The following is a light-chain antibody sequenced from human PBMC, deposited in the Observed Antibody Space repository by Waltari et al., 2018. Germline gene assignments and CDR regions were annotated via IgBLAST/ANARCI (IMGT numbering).Light chain of an antibody. J-gene: IGKJ2*01. CDR1: QSISTW. V-gene: IGKV1-5*03. CDR3: QQYNTYSRT. Sequence: DIQMTQSPSTLSASVGDRVTITYRASQSISTWLAWYQQQPGKAPKLLIYQASSLESGVPSRFSGSGSGTEFTLTISSLQPDDFATYYCQQYNTYSRTFGQGTKLEIK. CDR2: QAS.